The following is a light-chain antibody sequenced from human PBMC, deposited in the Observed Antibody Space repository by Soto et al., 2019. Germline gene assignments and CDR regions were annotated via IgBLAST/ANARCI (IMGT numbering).Light chain of an antibody. CDR3: QSYDSSLSGWV. CDR2: GNS. V-gene: IGLV1-40*01. Sequence: QSVLTQPPSVSGAPGQRVTISCTGSSPNIGAGYDIHWYQQLPGTAPKLLIYGNSNRPSGVPDRFSGSKSGTSASLAITGHQAEDEADYSCQSYDSSLSGWVFGGGTKVTVL. J-gene: IGLJ3*02. CDR1: SPNIGAGYD.